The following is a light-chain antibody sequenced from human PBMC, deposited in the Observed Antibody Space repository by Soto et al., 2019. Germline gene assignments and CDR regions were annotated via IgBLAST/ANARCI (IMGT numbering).Light chain of an antibody. CDR1: QSVSTY. CDR2: DAS. CDR3: QQRSNWPST. V-gene: IGKV3-11*01. J-gene: IGKJ4*01. Sequence: EIVLPQSPVTLSLSPGERATLSCRASQSVSTYLAWYQQKPGRAPRLLIYDASSRATGIPARFSGSGSGTDFTLTISSLEPEDFAVYYCQQRSNWPSTFGGGTKVEIK.